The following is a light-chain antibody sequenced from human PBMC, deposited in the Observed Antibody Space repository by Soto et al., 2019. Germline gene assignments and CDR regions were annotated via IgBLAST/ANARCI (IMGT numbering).Light chain of an antibody. J-gene: IGKJ1*01. Sequence: EIVMTQSPGTLSVSPGERATLSCRASQSVSSNLAWYQQKPGQAPRLLIYGASTRTTGIPARFSGRGSETEFTLTISSLQSEDFAVYYCQQFYNWQRTFGKGTKEETK. CDR2: GAS. CDR3: QQFYNWQRT. V-gene: IGKV3-15*01. CDR1: QSVSSN.